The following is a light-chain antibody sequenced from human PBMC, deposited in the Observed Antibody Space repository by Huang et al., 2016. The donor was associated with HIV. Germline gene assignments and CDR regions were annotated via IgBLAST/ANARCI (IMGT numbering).Light chain of an antibody. CDR2: AAS. CDR3: QQLKTYPIT. J-gene: IGKJ3*01. V-gene: IGKV1-9*01. CDR1: QGIGRY. Sequence: IQLTQSPSSLSASVGDRVTITCRASQGIGRYLVWYQQKPGKAPKLLSYAASTLQSGVPSRFSGSGSGTDFTLTISSLQPEDFATYYCQQLKTYPITFGPGTQVDIK.